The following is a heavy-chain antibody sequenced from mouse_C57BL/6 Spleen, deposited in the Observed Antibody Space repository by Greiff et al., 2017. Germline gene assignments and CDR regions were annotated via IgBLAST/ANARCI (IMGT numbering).Heavy chain of an antibody. V-gene: IGHV1-80*01. D-gene: IGHD1-1*01. CDR3: AREEITTGFLYFDY. CDR2: IYPGDGDT. J-gene: IGHJ2*01. Sequence: QVQLQQSGAELVKPGASVKISCKASGYAFSSYWMNWVKQRPGKGLEWIGQIYPGDGDTNYNGKFKGKATLTADKSSSTAYMQLSSLTSEDSAVYFCAREEITTGFLYFDYWGQGTTLTVSS. CDR1: GYAFSSYW.